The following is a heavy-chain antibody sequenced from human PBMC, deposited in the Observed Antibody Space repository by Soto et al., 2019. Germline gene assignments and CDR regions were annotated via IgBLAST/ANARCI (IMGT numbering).Heavy chain of an antibody. J-gene: IGHJ2*01. D-gene: IGHD4-17*01. CDR1: GFTFSDYG. Sequence: QVQLVESGGGVVQPGRSLRLSCAASGFTFSDYGMHWVRQAPGKGLEWVAVISYDGSNKYYADSVKGRFTISRDNSKNTLYLQMHSLRAEDTATYYCAKENDHGDYWYFDLWGRGILVTVSS. CDR2: ISYDGSNK. V-gene: IGHV3-30*18. CDR3: AKENDHGDYWYFDL.